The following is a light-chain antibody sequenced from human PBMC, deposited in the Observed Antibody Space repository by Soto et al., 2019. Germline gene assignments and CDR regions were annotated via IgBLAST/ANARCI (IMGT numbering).Light chain of an antibody. V-gene: IGKV1-5*03. CDR2: TAS. J-gene: IGKJ1*01. CDR3: QQYNSAWT. Sequence: EIQMTQSASTLSASVCDRASMXCRASKNSNTRLVWYKQRAGKAPKPLIYTASNLEGGVTSRFSGSGYGKEFTLTISSLQPDDFATYECQQYNSAWTFGQGTKVDI. CDR1: KNSNTR.